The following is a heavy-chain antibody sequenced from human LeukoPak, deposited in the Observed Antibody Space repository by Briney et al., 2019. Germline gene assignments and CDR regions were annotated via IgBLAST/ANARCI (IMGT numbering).Heavy chain of an antibody. J-gene: IGHJ4*02. V-gene: IGHV3-21*01. CDR3: ARVLGYGILTGYLYYFDY. D-gene: IGHD3-9*01. CDR1: GFTFSSYS. CDR2: ISSSSSYI. Sequence: GGSLRLSCAASGFTFSSYSMNWVRQAPGKGLEWVSSISSSSSYIYYADSVKGRFTISRDNAKNSLYLQMNSLRAEDTAVYYCARVLGYGILTGYLYYFDYWGQGTLVTVSS.